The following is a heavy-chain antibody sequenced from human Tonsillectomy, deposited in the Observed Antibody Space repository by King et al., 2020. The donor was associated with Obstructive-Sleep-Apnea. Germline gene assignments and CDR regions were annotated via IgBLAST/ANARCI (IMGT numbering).Heavy chain of an antibody. J-gene: IGHJ5*02. D-gene: IGHD6-13*01. CDR1: GYTFTDYY. Sequence: VQLVESGAEVKKPGASVKVSCRAAGYTFTDYYIHWVRQAPGHGLEWMGWINPNSGGTNYAQKFQGRVTMTRDTSIITAYMELGRLRSDDTAVYYCARDGGQQLVRFNWFDPWGQGTLVTVSS. CDR3: ARDGGQQLVRFNWFDP. V-gene: IGHV1-2*02. CDR2: INPNSGGT.